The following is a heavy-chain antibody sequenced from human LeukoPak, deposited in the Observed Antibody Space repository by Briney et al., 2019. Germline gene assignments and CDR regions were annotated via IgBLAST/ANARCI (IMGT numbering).Heavy chain of an antibody. J-gene: IGHJ5*02. CDR1: GYTFTGNY. Sequence: GASVKVSCKASGYTFTGNYVHWVRQAPGQGLEWMGWINPNSGGTNYAQNFQGRVTMTRDPSISTVYMELSRLQSDDTAVFYCARDRLRLGYERTNWFDPWGQGTLVTVSS. CDR2: INPNSGGT. V-gene: IGHV1-2*02. D-gene: IGHD2-15*01. CDR3: ARDRLRLGYERTNWFDP.